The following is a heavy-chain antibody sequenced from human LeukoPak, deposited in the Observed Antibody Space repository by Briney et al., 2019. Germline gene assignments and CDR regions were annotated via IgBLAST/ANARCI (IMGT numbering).Heavy chain of an antibody. V-gene: IGHV3-30*02. CDR1: GFTFSSYA. CDR3: AKGIAVAGTELAD. Sequence: GGSLRLSCAASGFTFSSYAMHWVRQAPGKGLEWVSFIRYDGSIKYYADSVEGRFTISRDNSKNTLCLQMNSLRVDGTAVYYCAKGIAVAGTELADWGQGTLVTVSS. J-gene: IGHJ4*02. D-gene: IGHD6-19*01. CDR2: IRYDGSIK.